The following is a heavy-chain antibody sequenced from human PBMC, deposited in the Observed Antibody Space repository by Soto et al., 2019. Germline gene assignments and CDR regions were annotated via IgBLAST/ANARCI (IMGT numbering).Heavy chain of an antibody. V-gene: IGHV4-59*01. CDR2: IYYSGTT. D-gene: IGHD3-10*01. CDR1: GGSISSNY. Sequence: PSETLSLTCTVSGGSISSNYWSWVRQSPGKGLEWIGYIYYSGTTIYNPSLRSRVTISVDTSKSQFFLKLISVTAADTAVYYCGRVSSLAPIAYWGQGTLVTVSS. CDR3: GRVSSLAPIAY. J-gene: IGHJ4*02.